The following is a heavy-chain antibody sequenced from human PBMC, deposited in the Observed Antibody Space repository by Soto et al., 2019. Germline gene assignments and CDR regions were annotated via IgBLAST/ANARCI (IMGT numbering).Heavy chain of an antibody. Sequence: QVQLVQSGAEVKKPGSSVKVSCKASGGVFRNYAIHWVRQAPGQGLEWMGGIIPVFGTADYPQKFQGRVTITADESTTTAYMELTSLKTEDTAVYFCARDRWGSYSFDSWGQGTLVTV. V-gene: IGHV1-69*01. CDR1: GGVFRNYA. D-gene: IGHD1-26*01. CDR2: IIPVFGTA. J-gene: IGHJ5*01. CDR3: ARDRWGSYSFDS.